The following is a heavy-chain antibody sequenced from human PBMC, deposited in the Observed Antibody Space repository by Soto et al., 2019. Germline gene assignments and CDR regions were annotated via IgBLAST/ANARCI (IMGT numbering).Heavy chain of an antibody. CDR3: AKDTGCSGGSCYPEYFQH. CDR2: ISWNMGSI. V-gene: IGHV3-9*01. D-gene: IGHD2-15*01. CDR1: GLTFDDYA. Sequence: GGSLSLSCAASGLTFDDYAMHWVRQAQGKGLEWVSGISWNMGSIGYADFVKGRFTISRENAKNSLYLQMNSLRAEDTALYYCAKDTGCSGGSCYPEYFQHWGQGTLVTVSS. J-gene: IGHJ1*01.